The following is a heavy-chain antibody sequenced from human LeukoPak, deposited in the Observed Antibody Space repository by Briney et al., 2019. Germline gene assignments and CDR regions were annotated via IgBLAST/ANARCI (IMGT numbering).Heavy chain of an antibody. V-gene: IGHV3-53*01. CDR2: IYSGGST. Sequence: PGGSLRLSCADSGFTVSSNYMSWVRQAPGKGLEWVSVIYSGGSTYYADSVKGRFTISRDNSKNTLYLQMNSLRAEDTAVYYCASRNPQCWSGPNYYYYYYMDVWGKGTTVTVSS. CDR3: ASRNPQCWSGPNYYYYYYMDV. CDR1: GFTVSSNY. D-gene: IGHD3-3*01. J-gene: IGHJ6*03.